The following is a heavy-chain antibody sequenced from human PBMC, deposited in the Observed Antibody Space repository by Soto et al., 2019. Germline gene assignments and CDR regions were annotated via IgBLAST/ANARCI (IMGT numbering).Heavy chain of an antibody. V-gene: IGHV4-59*01. CDR2: IYYSGST. Sequence: SETLSLTCTVSGGSLSSYYWSLIRQPPGKGLEWIGYIYYSGSTNYNPSLKSRVTISVDTSKNQFSLKLSSVTAADTAVYYCARFGAATAHDDNWGRGVLATVSS. CDR3: ARFGAATAHDDN. J-gene: IGHJ4*01. D-gene: IGHD6-13*01. CDR1: GGSLSSYY.